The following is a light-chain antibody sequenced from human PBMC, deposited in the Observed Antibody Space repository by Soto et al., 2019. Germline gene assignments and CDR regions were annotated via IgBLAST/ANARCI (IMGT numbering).Light chain of an antibody. CDR1: QSVSAN. V-gene: IGKV3-15*01. CDR2: GAS. Sequence: EIVMTQSPATLSVSPGERATLSCRASQSVSANLAWYQHKPGQAPRLLTYGASTRATGIPARFSGSGTGTDFTLTISSLEPEDFAVYYCQQRSNWPPITFGQGTRLEIK. J-gene: IGKJ5*01. CDR3: QQRSNWPPIT.